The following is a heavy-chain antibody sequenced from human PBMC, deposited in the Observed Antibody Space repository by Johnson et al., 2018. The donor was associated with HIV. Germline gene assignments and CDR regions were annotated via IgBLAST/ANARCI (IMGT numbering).Heavy chain of an antibody. CDR2: IGTAGDT. D-gene: IGHD6-19*01. J-gene: IGHJ3*02. V-gene: IGHV3-13*01. CDR1: GFTFSSYD. CDR3: ASGGWLEGAFDI. Sequence: VQLVESGGGLVQPGGSLRLSCAASGFTFSSYDMHWVRQATGKGLEWVSAIGTAGDTYYPGSVKGRFTISRENAKNTLYLQMNSLRAEDTAVYYCASGGWLEGAFDIWGQGTMVTVSS.